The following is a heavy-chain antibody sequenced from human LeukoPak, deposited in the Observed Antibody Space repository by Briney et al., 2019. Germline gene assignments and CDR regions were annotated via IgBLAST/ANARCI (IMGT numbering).Heavy chain of an antibody. CDR1: GDSISSYY. D-gene: IGHD3-10*01. CDR2: IYYNGNI. Sequence: PSETLSLTCTVSGDSISSYYWSWIRQPPGKGLEWIGSIYYNGNIYYNPSLKSRVTISVDTAKNQLSLKLTSVTDADTAVYYCARHADSGFGELAFDYWGQGTLVTVSS. CDR3: ARHADSGFGELAFDY. V-gene: IGHV4-59*05. J-gene: IGHJ4*02.